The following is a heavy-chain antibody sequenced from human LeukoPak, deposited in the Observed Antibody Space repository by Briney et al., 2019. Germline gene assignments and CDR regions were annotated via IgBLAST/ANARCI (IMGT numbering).Heavy chain of an antibody. CDR1: GYTFTSYG. CDR2: ISAYSGGT. J-gene: IGHJ3*02. V-gene: IGHV1-2*02. D-gene: IGHD4-23*01. CDR3: ARGNSDDAFDI. Sequence: ASVKVSCKASGYTFTSYGISWVRQAPGQGLEWMGWISAYSGGTNYAQKFQGRVTMTRDTSISTAYMELSRLRSDDTAVYYCARGNSDDAFDIWGQGTMVTVSS.